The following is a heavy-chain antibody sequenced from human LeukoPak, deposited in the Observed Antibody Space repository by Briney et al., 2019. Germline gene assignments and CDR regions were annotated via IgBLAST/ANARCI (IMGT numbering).Heavy chain of an antibody. Sequence: PSETLSLTCTVSGGSISSSSYYWGWLRQPPGKGLEWIGSIYYSGSTYYNPSLKSRVTISVDTSKNQFSLKLSSVTAADTAVYYGARDPKYCSSTSCYKPGAFDIWGQGTMVTVSS. J-gene: IGHJ3*02. CDR2: IYYSGST. CDR3: ARDPKYCSSTSCYKPGAFDI. CDR1: GGSISSSSYY. D-gene: IGHD2-2*02. V-gene: IGHV4-39*07.